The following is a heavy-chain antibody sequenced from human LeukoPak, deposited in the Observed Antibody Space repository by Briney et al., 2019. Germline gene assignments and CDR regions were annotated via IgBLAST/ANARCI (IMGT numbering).Heavy chain of an antibody. CDR1: GGTFRRNA. Sequence: ASVKVSCKTSGGTFRRNAISWVRQAPGQGLEWMGEIIPISGTTNYAQKFQGRVTITTDESTSTAYMALSSLTSEDTAVYYCARQEVPAFYYYYMDVWGQGTTVIVSS. V-gene: IGHV1-69*05. CDR2: IIPISGTT. CDR3: ARQEVPAFYYYYMDV. D-gene: IGHD2-2*01. J-gene: IGHJ6*03.